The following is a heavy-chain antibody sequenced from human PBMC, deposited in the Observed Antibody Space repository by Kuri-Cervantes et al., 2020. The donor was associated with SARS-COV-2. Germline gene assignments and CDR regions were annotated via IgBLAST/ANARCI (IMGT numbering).Heavy chain of an antibody. D-gene: IGHD5-18*01. CDR1: GYTFTSYG. CDR3: ARDRRTGGYSSGFDL. CDR2: INPIGGT. V-gene: IGHV1-18*01. J-gene: IGHJ4*02. Sequence: ASVKVSCKASGYTFTSYGISWVRQAPGQGPEWMGWINPIGGTNSAQKFQGRVTMTRDTSTSTVHMELRRLRFDDTAVFYCARDRRTGGYSSGFDLWGQGTLVTVS.